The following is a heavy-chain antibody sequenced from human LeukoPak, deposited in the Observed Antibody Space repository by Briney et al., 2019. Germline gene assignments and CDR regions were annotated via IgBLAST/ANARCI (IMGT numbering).Heavy chain of an antibody. V-gene: IGHV1-2*02. J-gene: IGHJ6*03. CDR2: INSNSGGA. CDR3: AKFPLYGSSLYMDV. Sequence: ASVKVSCKASGYTFTDYYMHWVRQAPGQGLEWMGWINSNSGGANYAQKFQGRVIMTRDTSISTAYMELARLRSDDTAVYYCAKFPLYGSSLYMDVWGKGTTVTVSS. D-gene: IGHD2-15*01. CDR1: GYTFTDYY.